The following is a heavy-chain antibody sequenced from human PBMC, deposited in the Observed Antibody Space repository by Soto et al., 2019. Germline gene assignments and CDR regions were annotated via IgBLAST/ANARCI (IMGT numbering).Heavy chain of an antibody. J-gene: IGHJ4*02. CDR2: ISYDGSNK. CDR1: GFTFSSYC. CDR3: VTGGYSGYDFHDY. V-gene: IGHV3-30*03. Sequence: PGGSLRLSCAASGFTFSSYCMHWVRQAPGKGLEWVAVISYDGSNKYYADSVKGRFTISRDNSKNTLYLQMNSLRAEDTAVYYCVTGGYSGYDFHDYWGQGTLVTVSS. D-gene: IGHD5-12*01.